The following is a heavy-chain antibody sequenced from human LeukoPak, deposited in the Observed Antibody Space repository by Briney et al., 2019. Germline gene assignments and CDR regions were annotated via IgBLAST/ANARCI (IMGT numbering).Heavy chain of an antibody. J-gene: IGHJ2*01. CDR3: AGSDTIGYIQREWEYWDFDL. CDR1: GFIFSSYW. Sequence: GGSLRLSCAASGFIFSSYWMHWVRHAPGKGLAWVSRINTDGSSTSYADSVKGRFTISRDNAKNTLYLQMNSLRAEDTAVYYCAGSDTIGYIQREWEYWDFDLWGRGTLVTVSS. V-gene: IGHV3-74*01. D-gene: IGHD3-10*01. CDR2: INTDGSST.